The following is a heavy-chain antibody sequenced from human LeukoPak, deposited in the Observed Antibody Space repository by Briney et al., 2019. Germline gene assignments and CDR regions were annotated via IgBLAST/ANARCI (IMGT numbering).Heavy chain of an antibody. CDR3: ASQLLYYYGSGSYSPFDI. CDR2: IDPSDSYT. V-gene: IGHV5-10-1*01. D-gene: IGHD3-10*01. Sequence: GESLKISCKGSGYSFTSYWISWVRQMPGKGLEWMGRIDPSDSYTNYSPSFRGHVTISADKFISTAYLQWSSLKASDTAMYYCASQLLYYYGSGSYSPFDIWGQGTMVTVSS. CDR1: GYSFTSYW. J-gene: IGHJ3*02.